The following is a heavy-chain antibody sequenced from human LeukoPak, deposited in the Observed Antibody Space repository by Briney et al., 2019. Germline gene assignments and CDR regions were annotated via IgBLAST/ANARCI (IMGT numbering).Heavy chain of an antibody. CDR1: GGSISSGSYY. Sequence: SQTLSLTCTVSGGSISSGSYYWSWIRQPAGKGLEWIGRIYTSGSTNYNPSLKSRVTISVDTSKHQFSLKLSSVTAADTAVYYCARGDYCSSTSCYGEANWFDPWGQGTLVTVSS. J-gene: IGHJ5*02. CDR2: IYTSGST. V-gene: IGHV4-61*02. CDR3: ARGDYCSSTSCYGEANWFDP. D-gene: IGHD2-2*01.